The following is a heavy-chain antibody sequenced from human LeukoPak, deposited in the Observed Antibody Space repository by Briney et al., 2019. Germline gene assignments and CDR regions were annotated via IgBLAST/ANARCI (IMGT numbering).Heavy chain of an antibody. CDR1: GFTFSSYC. J-gene: IGHJ5*02. CDR3: AKDYDLLYSGPFWFDP. V-gene: IGHV3-23*01. D-gene: IGHD2-8*01. CDR2: ISGSGGST. Sequence: GGALRLSCAGSGFTFSSYCMSWVRQAPGKGLEWVSGISGSGGSTYYADSVKGRFTISRDNSKNTLYLQMNSLRAEDTAVYYCAKDYDLLYSGPFWFDPWGQGTLVTVSS.